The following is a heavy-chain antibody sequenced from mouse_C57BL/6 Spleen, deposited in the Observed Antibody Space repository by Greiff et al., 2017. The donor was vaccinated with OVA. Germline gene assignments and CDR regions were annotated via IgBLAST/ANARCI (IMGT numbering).Heavy chain of an antibody. Sequence: QVQLKQSGAELVRPGASVTLSCKASGYTFTDYEMHWVKQTPVHGLEWIGAIDPETGGTAYNQKFKGKAILTADKSSSTAYMELRSLTSEDSAVYYCTRGGDYDRFAYWGQGTLVTVSA. V-gene: IGHV1-15*01. CDR3: TRGGDYDRFAY. J-gene: IGHJ3*01. CDR2: IDPETGGT. D-gene: IGHD2-4*01. CDR1: GYTFTDYE.